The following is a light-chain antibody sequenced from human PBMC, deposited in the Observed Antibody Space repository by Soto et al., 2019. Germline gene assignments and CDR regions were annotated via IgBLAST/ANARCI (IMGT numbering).Light chain of an antibody. Sequence: QSVLTQPRSVSWSPGQSVTISCTGTSSDVGVYNYVSWYQQYPGKAPKIMIYDVSKRPSGVPDRFSGSKYDNTASLTISGLQAEDEADYYCCSYAGSYTFVFGIGTKVTVL. CDR2: DVS. V-gene: IGLV2-11*01. CDR3: CSYAGSYTFV. J-gene: IGLJ1*01. CDR1: SSDVGVYNY.